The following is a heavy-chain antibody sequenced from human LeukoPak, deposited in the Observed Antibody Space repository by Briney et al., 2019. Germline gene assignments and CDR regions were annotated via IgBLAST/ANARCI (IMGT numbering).Heavy chain of an antibody. Sequence: GGSLRLSCAASGFTFSNSAMSWVRQAPEKGLEWVSTLSGSGITTYYADSVKGRFTISRDNSKNTLYLQMNSLRAEDTAVYYCAKGIYSSGWSYFDYWGHGTLVTVSS. CDR2: LSGSGITT. CDR1: GFTFSNSA. V-gene: IGHV3-23*01. J-gene: IGHJ4*01. CDR3: AKGIYSSGWSYFDY. D-gene: IGHD6-19*01.